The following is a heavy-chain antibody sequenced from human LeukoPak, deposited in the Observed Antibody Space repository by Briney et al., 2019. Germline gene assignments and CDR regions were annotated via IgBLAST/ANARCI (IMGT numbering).Heavy chain of an antibody. Sequence: SETLSLTCTVSGGSISSYYWSWIRQPPGKGLEWIGYIYYTGSTNYNPSLKSRVTISVDTSKNQFSLKLSSVTAADTAVYYCARDLTHDFWSGLGYWGQGTLVTVSS. D-gene: IGHD3-3*01. V-gene: IGHV4-59*01. J-gene: IGHJ4*02. CDR3: ARDLTHDFWSGLGY. CDR1: GGSISSYY. CDR2: IYYTGST.